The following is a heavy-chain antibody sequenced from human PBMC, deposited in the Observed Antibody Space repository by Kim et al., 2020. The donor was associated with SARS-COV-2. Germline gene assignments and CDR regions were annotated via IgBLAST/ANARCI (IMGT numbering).Heavy chain of an antibody. D-gene: IGHD3-22*01. V-gene: IGHV4-39*01. J-gene: IGHJ4*02. CDR1: GGSISSSFNY. CDR2: VYHSGST. Sequence: SETLSLTCTVSGGSISSSFNYWVWIRQPPGKGLEWIGSVYHSGSTYDSPSLKSRVTVSVDTSKNEFSLKVTSVTAADTAVYFCARLPHDSSGYVDSWGQGILVTVSS. CDR3: ARLPHDSSGYVDS.